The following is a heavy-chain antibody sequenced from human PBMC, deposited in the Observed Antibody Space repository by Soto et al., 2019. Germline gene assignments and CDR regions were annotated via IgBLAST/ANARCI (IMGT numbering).Heavy chain of an antibody. Sequence: GESLKISCKGSGYSFTIYWIGWVLQMPWKGLEWMGIIYPGDSDTRYSPSFQGQVTISADKSISTAYLQWSSLKASDTAMYYCARLSSGTDDSSGYLDYWGQGTLVTVSS. CDR2: IYPGDSDT. CDR3: ARLSSGTDDSSGYLDY. D-gene: IGHD3-22*01. CDR1: GYSFTIYW. V-gene: IGHV5-51*01. J-gene: IGHJ4*02.